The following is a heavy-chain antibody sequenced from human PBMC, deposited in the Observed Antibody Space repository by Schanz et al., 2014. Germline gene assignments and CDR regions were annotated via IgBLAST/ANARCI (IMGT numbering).Heavy chain of an antibody. D-gene: IGHD3-10*01. CDR2: MYSSGST. CDR3: ARLRGGGVIITT. V-gene: IGHV4-39*01. J-gene: IGHJ5*02. Sequence: QLQLQESGPGLVKASETLSLTCSVSGGSINSGGYRWGWIRQPPGKGLEWIGTMYSSGSTYYNPSLKSRVPIPADTSSTPSSWKVISVTAADTALYYCARLRGGGVIITTWGQGTLVTVSS. CDR1: GGSINSGGYR.